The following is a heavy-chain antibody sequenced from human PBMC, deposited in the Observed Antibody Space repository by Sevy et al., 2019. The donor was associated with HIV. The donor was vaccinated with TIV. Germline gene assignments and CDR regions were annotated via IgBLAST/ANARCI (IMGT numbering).Heavy chain of an antibody. CDR2: IKQDGSEK. D-gene: IGHD1-26*01. V-gene: IGHV3-7*01. J-gene: IGHJ3*02. CDR1: RFTFSNYW. CDR3: ARERGISFIVGATTGAFDI. Sequence: GGSLRLSCAASRFTFSNYWMSWVRQAPGKGLEWVANIKQDGSEKYYVDSVKGQFTISRDNAKNSLYLQMNSLRAEDTAVYYCARERGISFIVGATTGAFDIWGQGTMVTVSS.